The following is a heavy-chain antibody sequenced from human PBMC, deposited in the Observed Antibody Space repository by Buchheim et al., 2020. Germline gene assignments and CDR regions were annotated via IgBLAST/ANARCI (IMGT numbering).Heavy chain of an antibody. V-gene: IGHV3-23*01. CDR1: GFTFSSYA. Sequence: EVQLLESGGGLVHPGGSLRLSCAASGFTFSSYAMSWVRQAPGKGLEWVSTISGSGGTTYYADTVKGRFTISRDNSKTKLYLKMNSLRAEDTALYYCAKQYSSSWSYFDYWGQGTL. CDR2: ISGSGGTT. CDR3: AKQYSSSWSYFDY. J-gene: IGHJ4*02. D-gene: IGHD6-13*01.